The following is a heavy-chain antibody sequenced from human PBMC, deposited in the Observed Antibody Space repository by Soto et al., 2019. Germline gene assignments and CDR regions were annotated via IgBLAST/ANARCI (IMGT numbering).Heavy chain of an antibody. Sequence: PGGSLRLSCAACGFTFCSYAMSWVRQAPGKGLEWVSAISGSGGSTYYADSVKGRFTISRDNSKNTLYLQMNSLRAEDTAVYYCAKDSRRNLPPRYYFDYWGQGTLVTVSS. CDR1: GFTFCSYA. V-gene: IGHV3-23*01. J-gene: IGHJ4*02. CDR2: ISGSGGST. CDR3: AKDSRRNLPPRYYFDY.